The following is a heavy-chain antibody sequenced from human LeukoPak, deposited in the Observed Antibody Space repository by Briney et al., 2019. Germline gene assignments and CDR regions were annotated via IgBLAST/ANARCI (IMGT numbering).Heavy chain of an antibody. Sequence: PGGSLRLSCAASGFTFSSYAMSWVRQAPGKGLEWVSAISGSGGSTYYADSVKGRFTISRDNSKNTLYQQMNSLRAEDTAVYYCAKDGETYCSSTSCKPDYWGQGTLVTVSS. J-gene: IGHJ4*02. CDR3: AKDGETYCSSTSCKPDY. D-gene: IGHD2-2*01. CDR2: ISGSGGST. CDR1: GFTFSSYA. V-gene: IGHV3-23*01.